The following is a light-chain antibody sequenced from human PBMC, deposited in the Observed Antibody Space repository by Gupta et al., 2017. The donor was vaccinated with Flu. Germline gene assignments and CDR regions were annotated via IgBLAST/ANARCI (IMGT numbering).Light chain of an antibody. CDR1: QSVSSY. CDR2: DAS. CDR3: QQRSNWPLT. V-gene: IGKV3-11*01. J-gene: IGKJ4*01. Sequence: EIVLTHSPATLSLSPGERATLSCRASQSVSSYLAWYQQKPGQAPRLLIYDASNRATGIPARFSGSGSGTDFTLTIGSLEPEDFAVYYCQQRSNWPLTFGGGTKVEIK.